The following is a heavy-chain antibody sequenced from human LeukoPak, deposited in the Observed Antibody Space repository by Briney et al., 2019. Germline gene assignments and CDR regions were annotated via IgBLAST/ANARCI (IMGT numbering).Heavy chain of an antibody. Sequence: ASVTVSYMASGYTFTSYGISWVRQAPGQGLEWMGWISAYNGNTNYAQKLQGRVTMTTDTSTSTAYMELRSLRSDDTAVYYCARRQGTMVRGVIIFYYYYMDVWGKGTTVTISS. CDR3: ARRQGTMVRGVIIFYYYYMDV. J-gene: IGHJ6*03. D-gene: IGHD3-10*01. CDR1: GYTFTSYG. V-gene: IGHV1-18*01. CDR2: ISAYNGNT.